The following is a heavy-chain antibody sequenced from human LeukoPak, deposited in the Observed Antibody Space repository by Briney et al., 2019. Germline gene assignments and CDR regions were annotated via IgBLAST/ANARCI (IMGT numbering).Heavy chain of an antibody. V-gene: IGHV3-30*02. J-gene: IGHJ4*02. Sequence: GGSLRLSCAASGFTFSSYGMHWVRQAPGKGLEWVAFIRYDGSNKYYADSVKGRFTISRDNSKNTLYLQMNSLRAEDTAVYYCAKKLKVPAALDYWGQGTLVTVSS. CDR2: IRYDGSNK. CDR3: AKKLKVPAALDY. CDR1: GFTFSSYG. D-gene: IGHD2-2*01.